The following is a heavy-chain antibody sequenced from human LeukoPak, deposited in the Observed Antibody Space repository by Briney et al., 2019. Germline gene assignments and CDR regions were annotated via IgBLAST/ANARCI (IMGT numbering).Heavy chain of an antibody. Sequence: GGSLRPSCAASGFTFSSYAMSWVRQAPGKGLEWVSGISGSGGSTYYADSVKGRFTISRDNSKNTLYLQMNSLRAEDTAVYYCAKDVAAPGTLSDYWGQGTLVTVSS. J-gene: IGHJ4*02. D-gene: IGHD6-13*01. CDR2: ISGSGGST. CDR3: AKDVAAPGTLSDY. V-gene: IGHV3-23*01. CDR1: GFTFSSYA.